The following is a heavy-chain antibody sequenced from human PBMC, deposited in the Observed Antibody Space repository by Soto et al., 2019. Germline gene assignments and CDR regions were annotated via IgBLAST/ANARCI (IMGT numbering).Heavy chain of an antibody. CDR3: VSQRTTVPTQAYFDY. V-gene: IGHV4-39*01. CDR2: VYYRGRS. CDR1: GGSVTNSSCY. Sequence: NPSETLSLTCTVSGGSVTNSSCYWGWIRQSPGKGLEWIGSVYYRGRSYSKSSVKSRVTISVDTSKNRFSLSLNSVTASDTAVYFCVSQRTTVPTQAYFDYWGPGALVTVSS. J-gene: IGHJ4*02. D-gene: IGHD4-17*01.